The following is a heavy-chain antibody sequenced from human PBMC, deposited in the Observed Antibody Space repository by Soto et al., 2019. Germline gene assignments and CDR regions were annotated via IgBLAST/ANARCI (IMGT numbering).Heavy chain of an antibody. CDR3: ASLIAAAGPPHSPRYYYGMDV. Sequence: GASVKVSCKASGGTFSSYAISWVRQAPGQGLEWKGGIIPIFGTADYAQKFQGRVTITADESTSTVYMELSSLRSEDTAVYYCASLIAAAGPPHSPRYYYGMDVWGQGTTVTVSS. CDR1: GGTFSSYA. D-gene: IGHD6-13*01. V-gene: IGHV1-69*13. J-gene: IGHJ6*02. CDR2: IIPIFGTA.